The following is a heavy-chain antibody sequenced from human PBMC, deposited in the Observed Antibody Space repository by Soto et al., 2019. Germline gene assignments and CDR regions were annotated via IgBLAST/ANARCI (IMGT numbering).Heavy chain of an antibody. CDR3: AKDPLAARDGYYYYYMDV. Sequence: PGGSLRLSCAASGLTFSSYAMSWVRQAPGKGLEWVSAISGSGGSTYYADSVKGRFTISRDNSKNTLYLQMNSLRAEDTAVYYCAKDPLAARDGYYYYYMDVWGKGTTVTVSS. CDR2: ISGSGGST. V-gene: IGHV3-23*01. D-gene: IGHD6-6*01. J-gene: IGHJ6*03. CDR1: GLTFSSYA.